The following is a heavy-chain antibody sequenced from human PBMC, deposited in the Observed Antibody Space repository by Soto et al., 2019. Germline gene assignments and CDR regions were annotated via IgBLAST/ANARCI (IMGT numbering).Heavy chain of an antibody. CDR1: GYTFTGYY. Sequence: ASVKVSCKASGYTFTGYYMQWVRQAPGQGLEWMGWINPKSGSTNYAQKFQGRVTMTRDTSISTAYMEVSSLRSDDTAVYYCARPNSGDDDESDSWGQGTPVTVSS. J-gene: IGHJ4*02. CDR3: ARPNSGDDDESDS. CDR2: INPKSGST. D-gene: IGHD5-12*01. V-gene: IGHV1-2*02.